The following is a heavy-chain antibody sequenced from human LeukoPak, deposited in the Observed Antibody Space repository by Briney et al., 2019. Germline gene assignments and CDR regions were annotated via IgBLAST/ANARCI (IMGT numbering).Heavy chain of an antibody. J-gene: IGHJ3*02. CDR2: INPNTGGT. CDR1: GYIFTGYY. D-gene: IGHD3-10*01. V-gene: IGHV1-2*02. CDR3: ATARFGELLFEVDAFDI. Sequence: ASVKVSCKASGYIFTGYYMHWVRQAPGQGLEWMGWINPNTGGTNYAQKFQGRVTMTEDTSTDTAYMELSSLRSEDTAVYYCATARFGELLFEVDAFDIWGQGTMVTVSS.